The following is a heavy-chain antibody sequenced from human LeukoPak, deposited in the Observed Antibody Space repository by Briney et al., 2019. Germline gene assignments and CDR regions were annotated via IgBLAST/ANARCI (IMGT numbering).Heavy chain of an antibody. D-gene: IGHD3-10*01. CDR2: IYYSGNT. J-gene: IGHJ4*02. Sequence: PSETLSLTCAVSGGSISSNNYYWGWIRQPPGKGLGLIGSIYYSGNTYYNPSLKIRVTISVDTTTNQFSLNLSSVTAADTAFYYCARTSYYYNLRSYGATYYFDYWGQGTLVTVSS. CDR1: GGSISSNNYY. V-gene: IGHV4-39*01. CDR3: ARTSYYYNLRSYGATYYFDY.